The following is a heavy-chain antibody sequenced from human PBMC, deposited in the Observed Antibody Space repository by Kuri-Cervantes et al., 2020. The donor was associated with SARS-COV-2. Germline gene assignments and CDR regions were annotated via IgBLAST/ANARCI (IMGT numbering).Heavy chain of an antibody. V-gene: IGHV1-8*02. Sequence: ASVKVSCKASGYTFTSYDINWVRQATGQGLEWMGWMNPNSGNTGYAQKFQGRVTMTRNTSISTAYMELSSLRAEDTALYYCASFQGWDYYDSSTFDIWGQGTMVTVSS. CDR2: MNPNSGNT. CDR3: ASFQGWDYYDSSTFDI. J-gene: IGHJ3*02. CDR1: GYTFTSYD. D-gene: IGHD3-22*01.